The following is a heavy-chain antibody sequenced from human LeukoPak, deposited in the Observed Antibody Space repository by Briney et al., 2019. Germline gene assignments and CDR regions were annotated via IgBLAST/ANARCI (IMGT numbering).Heavy chain of an antibody. Sequence: PGGSLRLSCAASGFTFSSYAMHWVRQAPGKGLEWVAVISYDGSNKYYADSVKGRFTISRDNSKNTLYLQMNSLRAEDTAVYYCARGSPWGTVAAPGFDYWGQGTLVTVSS. J-gene: IGHJ4*02. CDR3: ARGSPWGTVAAPGFDY. V-gene: IGHV3-30-3*01. CDR1: GFTFSSYA. D-gene: IGHD6-19*01. CDR2: ISYDGSNK.